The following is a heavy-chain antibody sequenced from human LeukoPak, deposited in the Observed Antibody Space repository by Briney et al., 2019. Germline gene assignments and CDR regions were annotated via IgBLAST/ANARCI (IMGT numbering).Heavy chain of an antibody. V-gene: IGHV4-30-4*01. D-gene: IGHD3-10*01. Sequence: SETLSLTCTVSGGSISSGDYYWSWIRQPPGKGLEWIGYIYYSGSTYYNPSLKSRVTISVDTSKNQFSLKLSSVTAADTAVYYCASGRFGAYYFDYWGQGTLVTVSS. CDR3: ASGRFGAYYFDY. CDR2: IYYSGST. J-gene: IGHJ4*02. CDR1: GGSISSGDYY.